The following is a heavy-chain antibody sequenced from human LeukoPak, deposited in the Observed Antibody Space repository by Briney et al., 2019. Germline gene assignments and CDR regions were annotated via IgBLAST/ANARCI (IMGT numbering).Heavy chain of an antibody. CDR1: GFAISNFR. J-gene: IGHJ4*02. D-gene: IGHD4-11*01. CDR2: IRYDGGVT. CDR3: VRDDYLSY. V-gene: IGHV3-74*03. Sequence: GGSLRLSCAASGFAISNFRMHWVRQAPGKGLVWVARIRYDGGVTMYADSVKGRFIISRDNAKNTLYLQMDSLRVEDTAVYYCVRDDYLSYWGQGALVTVSS.